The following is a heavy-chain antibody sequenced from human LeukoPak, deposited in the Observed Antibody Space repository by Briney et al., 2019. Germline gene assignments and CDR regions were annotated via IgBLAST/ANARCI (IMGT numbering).Heavy chain of an antibody. V-gene: IGHV3-23*01. CDR3: ARRSGIAVAGAFDY. CDR2: ITATSSST. Sequence: GGSLRLSCAASGFTFSSYGMSWVRQAPGKGLEWVSAITATSSSTYYADSVKGRFTISRDNSKNTLYLQMNSLRAEDTAVYYCARRSGIAVAGAFDYWGQGTLVTVSS. D-gene: IGHD6-19*01. J-gene: IGHJ4*02. CDR1: GFTFSSYG.